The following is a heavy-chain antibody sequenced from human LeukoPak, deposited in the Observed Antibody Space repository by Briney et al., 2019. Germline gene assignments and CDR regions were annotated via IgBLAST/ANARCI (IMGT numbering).Heavy chain of an antibody. CDR1: GYFISSGYY. V-gene: IGHV4-38-2*01. CDR2: VSHSGST. Sequence: SETLSLTCAVSGYFISSGYYWGWIRQPPGKGLEWIGGVSHSGSTFYTPSLKSRDTISVDPSRNQFSLKLSSLTAADTAVYYCASTALGYCTTSSCPDYWGPGTLVTVSS. CDR3: ASTALGYCTTSSCPDY. D-gene: IGHD2-2*01. J-gene: IGHJ4*02.